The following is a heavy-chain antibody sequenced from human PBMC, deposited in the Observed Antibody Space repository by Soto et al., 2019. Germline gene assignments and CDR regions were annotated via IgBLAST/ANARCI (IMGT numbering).Heavy chain of an antibody. CDR2: ISGSGGST. CDR3: ARVPDLLTVAGTCFFDY. D-gene: IGHD6-19*01. J-gene: IGHJ4*02. CDR1: GFTFSSYA. Sequence: GGSLRLSCAASGFTFSSYAMSWVRQAPGKGLEWVSAISGSGGSTYYADSVKGRFTISRDNSKNTLYLQMNSLRAEDTAVYYSARVPDLLTVAGTCFFDYWGQGTLVTVSS. V-gene: IGHV3-23*01.